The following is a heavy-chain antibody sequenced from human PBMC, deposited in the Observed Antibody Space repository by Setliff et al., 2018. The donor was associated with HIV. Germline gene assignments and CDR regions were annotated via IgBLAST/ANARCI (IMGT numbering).Heavy chain of an antibody. CDR2: IYYSVST. CDR3: ARGSLQDGTGSYYEGFDY. V-gene: IGHV4-59*08. J-gene: IGHJ4*02. Sequence: NPSETLSLTCTVSGGSMNSHYWSWIRQSPGRGLEWIGYIYYSVSTKYNPSLKSRVSMSIDTSKNQFSLKLSSVTAADTAVYYCARGSLQDGTGSYYEGFDYWGQGTLVTVSS. D-gene: IGHD1-26*01. CDR1: GGSMNSHY.